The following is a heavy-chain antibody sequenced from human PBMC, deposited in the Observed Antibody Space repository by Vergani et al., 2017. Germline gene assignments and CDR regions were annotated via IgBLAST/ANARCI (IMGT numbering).Heavy chain of an antibody. V-gene: IGHV4-39*01. CDR1: GGSISSSSYY. D-gene: IGHD4-17*01. CDR3: ARYNDYGDYGEETRFDP. J-gene: IGHJ5*02. Sequence: QLQLQESGPGLVKPSETLSLTCTVSGGSISSSSYYWGWIRQPPGKGLEWIGSIYYSGSTYYNPSLKSRVTISVDTSKNQFSLKLSSVTAVDTAVYYCARYNDYGDYGEETRFDPWGQGTLVTVSS. CDR2: IYYSGST.